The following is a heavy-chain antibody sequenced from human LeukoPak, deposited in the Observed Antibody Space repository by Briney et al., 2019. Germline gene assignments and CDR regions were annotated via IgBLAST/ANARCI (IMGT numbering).Heavy chain of an antibody. V-gene: IGHV1-18*01. D-gene: IGHD3-3*01. CDR1: GYTFTSYG. CDR2: ISAYNGNT. Sequence: ASVKVSCKASGYTFTSYGISWVRQAPGQGLEWMGWISAYNGNTNYAQKLQGRVTMTTDTSTSTAYMELRSLRSDDTAVYYCARQYYDFWSGYWNWFDPWGQGTLVTVSS. J-gene: IGHJ5*02. CDR3: ARQYYDFWSGYWNWFDP.